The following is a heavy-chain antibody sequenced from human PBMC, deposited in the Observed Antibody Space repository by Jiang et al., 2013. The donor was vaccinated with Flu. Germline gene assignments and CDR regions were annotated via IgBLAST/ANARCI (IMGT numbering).Heavy chain of an antibody. Sequence: KPTQTLTLTCTFSGFSLSTSGMCVSWIRQPPGKALEWLARIDWDDDKYYSTSLKTRLTISKDTSKNXVVLTMTNMDPVDTATYYCARISAGTGGNNWFDPWGQGNPGHRPL. CDR2: IDWDDDK. CDR3: ARISAGTGGNNWFDP. CDR1: GFSLSTSGMC. J-gene: IGHJ5*02. D-gene: IGHD3-10*01. V-gene: IGHV2-70*11.